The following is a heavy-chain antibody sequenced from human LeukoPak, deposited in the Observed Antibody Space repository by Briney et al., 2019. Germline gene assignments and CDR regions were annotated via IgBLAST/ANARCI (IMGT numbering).Heavy chain of an antibody. V-gene: IGHV3-21*01. CDR3: ARALDYYDTNAGFDY. CDR2: ISSSSSYI. CDR1: GFTFSSYS. D-gene: IGHD3-22*01. Sequence: GGSLRLSCAASGFTFSSYSMNWVGQAPGKGLEWVSSISSSSSYIYYADSVKGRFTISRDNAKNSLYLQMNSLRAEDTAVYYCARALDYYDTNAGFDYWGQGTLVTVSS. J-gene: IGHJ4*02.